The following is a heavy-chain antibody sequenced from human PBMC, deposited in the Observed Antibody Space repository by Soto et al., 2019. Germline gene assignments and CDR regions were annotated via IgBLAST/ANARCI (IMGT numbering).Heavy chain of an antibody. CDR3: AKGGSNKFDP. CDR1: GGSISSHY. V-gene: IGHV4-59*11. D-gene: IGHD6-13*01. J-gene: IGHJ5*02. CDR2: IYYTGDT. Sequence: SETLSLTCTVSGGSISSHYLSWIRQPPGKGPEWIGYIYYTGDTNYHPSLKSRVTISVDTSKNQFSLKLRSVTAADTAVYYCAKGGSNKFDPWGQGTLVTVSS.